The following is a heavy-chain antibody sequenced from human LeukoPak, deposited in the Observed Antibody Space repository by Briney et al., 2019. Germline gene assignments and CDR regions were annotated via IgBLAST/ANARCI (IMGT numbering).Heavy chain of an antibody. CDR3: AKRTDNWNIGGPFDY. CDR2: ISDSGGST. Sequence: GGSLRLSCAASGFTFSSYAMSWVRQAPGKGLEWVSAISDSGGSTYYADSVKARFTISRDNSKSTLFLQMNSLRVEDTAIYYCAKRTDNWNIGGPFDYWGQGTLVTVSS. V-gene: IGHV3-23*01. J-gene: IGHJ4*02. CDR1: GFTFSSYA. D-gene: IGHD1/OR15-1a*01.